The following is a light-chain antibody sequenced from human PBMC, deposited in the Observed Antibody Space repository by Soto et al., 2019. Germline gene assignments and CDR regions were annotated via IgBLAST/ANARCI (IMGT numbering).Light chain of an antibody. V-gene: IGLV2-14*01. CDR2: EVS. CDR3: SSYTSSTAYV. J-gene: IGLJ1*01. Sequence: QSVQTQPAAVSGSPGQSITISCTGTSSDVGGYNYVSWYQLHPGKAPKLMVYEVSNRPSGVSNRFSGSKSGNTASLTISGLQAEDEADYYCSSYTSSTAYVFGTGTKVP. CDR1: SSDVGGYNY.